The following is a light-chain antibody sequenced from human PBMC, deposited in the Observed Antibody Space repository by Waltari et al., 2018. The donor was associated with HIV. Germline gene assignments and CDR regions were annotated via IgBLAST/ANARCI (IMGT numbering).Light chain of an antibody. Sequence: QSVLTQPPSASGSPGQSVTISCTGTSSDVGGYNYVCWYQLRPGKAPKLIIYEVYRRPSGVPARSAGAKSGNTASLTVSGLQAEDEADDCCSSYAGSKTLGVFGGGTRLTVL. CDR1: SSDVGGYNY. CDR2: EVY. V-gene: IGLV2-8*01. CDR3: SSYAGSKTLGV. J-gene: IGLJ3*02.